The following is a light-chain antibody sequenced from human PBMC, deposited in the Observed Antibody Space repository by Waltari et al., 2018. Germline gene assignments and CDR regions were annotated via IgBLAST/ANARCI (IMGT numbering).Light chain of an antibody. J-gene: IGKJ2*01. CDR3: QQYNVWPHT. CDR1: QSVSTN. Sequence: EIVVTQYPATLSVSPGDTATVSCRASQSVSTNLAWYPHKPGQAPRLLIHAASTRATAIPTRFSGSGSGTEFTLTVSSLHSEDSAVYYCQQYNVWPHTFGQGTRLEIK. CDR2: AAS. V-gene: IGKV3-15*01.